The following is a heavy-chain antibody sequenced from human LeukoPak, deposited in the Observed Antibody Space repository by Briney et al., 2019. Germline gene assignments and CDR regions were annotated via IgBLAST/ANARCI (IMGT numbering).Heavy chain of an antibody. V-gene: IGHV3-9*01. D-gene: IGHD6-19*01. Sequence: SLRLSCAASGFPFDDRAKQWVPQAPGKGLGLVSSINWNSGNINYADSVRGRFTVSRDNAKNSLYLQMNSLKTEDTAFYYCARGLPGYTSGWSIDYWGQGTLVTVSS. CDR2: INWNSGNI. CDR3: ARGLPGYTSGWSIDY. CDR1: GFPFDDRA. J-gene: IGHJ4*02.